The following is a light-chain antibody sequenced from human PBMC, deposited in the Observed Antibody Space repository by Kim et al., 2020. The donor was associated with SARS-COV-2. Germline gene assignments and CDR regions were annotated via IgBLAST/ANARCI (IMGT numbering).Light chain of an antibody. CDR3: QTWDTGIRV. CDR1: SGHSTYA. V-gene: IGLV4-69*01. J-gene: IGLJ3*02. Sequence: SVKLTCTLSSGHSTYAIAWHQQQPEKGPRYLMKVNSDGRLNKGDGIPDRFSGYSSGAERYLTISSLQSEDEGDYYCQTWDTGIRVFGGGTKLTVL. CDR2: VNSDGRL.